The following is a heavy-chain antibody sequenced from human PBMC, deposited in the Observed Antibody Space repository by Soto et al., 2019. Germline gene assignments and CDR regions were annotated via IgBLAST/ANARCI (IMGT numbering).Heavy chain of an antibody. D-gene: IGHD6-19*01. Sequence: QVQLVESGGGVVQPGRSLRLSCAASGFTFSSYGMHWVRQAPGKGLEWVAVIWYDGSNKYFADSVKGRFTISRDNSKNTLYLQMSSLIAEDTAVYYCGRDVLIVSVAGTVGIDYWGQGALVTVSS. CDR2: IWYDGSNK. V-gene: IGHV3-33*01. J-gene: IGHJ4*02. CDR3: GRDVLIVSVAGTVGIDY. CDR1: GFTFSSYG.